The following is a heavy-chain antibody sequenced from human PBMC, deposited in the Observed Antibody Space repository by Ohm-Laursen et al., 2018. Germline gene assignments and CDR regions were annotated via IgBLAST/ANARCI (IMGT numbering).Heavy chain of an antibody. CDR1: GGSISGYY. CDR2: MYATGSS. D-gene: IGHD6-19*01. J-gene: IGHJ4*02. V-gene: IGHV4-4*07. CDR3: ARLPDHSGWPFDY. Sequence: TLSLTCTVSGGSISGYYWSWIRQPAGKGLEWIGRMYATGSSNYNPSLNSRVTMSVDTSRNQFSLRLTSATAADTAIYYCARLPDHSGWPFDYWGQGTLVTVSS.